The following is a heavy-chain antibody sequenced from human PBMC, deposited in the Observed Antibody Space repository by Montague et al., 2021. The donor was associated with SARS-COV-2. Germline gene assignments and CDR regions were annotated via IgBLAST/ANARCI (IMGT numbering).Heavy chain of an antibody. V-gene: IGHV3-30-3*01. D-gene: IGHD1-14*01. CDR1: GFTFSFYA. J-gene: IGHJ4*02. Sequence: SLRLSCAASGFTFSFYAMHWVRQAPGKGLEWVAVISYDGSNKYYADSVRGRFTISRDNSKTTLYLQMNSLRAEDTAVYYCAREGLTGNLAHFDYWGQGTLATVSA. CDR3: AREGLTGNLAHFDY. CDR2: ISYDGSNK.